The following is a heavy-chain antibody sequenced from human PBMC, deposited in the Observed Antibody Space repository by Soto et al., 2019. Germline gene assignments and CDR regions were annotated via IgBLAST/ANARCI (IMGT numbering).Heavy chain of an antibody. V-gene: IGHV6-1*01. CDR2: TYYRSKWYY. D-gene: IGHD5-12*01. CDR3: ATDPGYSLDY. Sequence: SQTLSLTCAISGGSGAINSGAWNWIRQSPSRGLEWLGRTYYRSKWYYDYAESVKSRIIISVDTSKNQFSLQLNSVTPEDAAVYYCATDPGYSLDYWGQGTQVTVSS. J-gene: IGHJ4*02. CDR1: GGSGAINSGA.